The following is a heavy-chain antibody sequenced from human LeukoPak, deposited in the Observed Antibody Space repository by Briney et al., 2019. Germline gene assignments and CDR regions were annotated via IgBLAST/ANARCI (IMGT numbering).Heavy chain of an antibody. D-gene: IGHD1-26*01. CDR1: GYTFTSFG. J-gene: IGHJ4*02. CDR3: ARDSGSGSNDY. V-gene: IGHV1-18*01. CDR2: ISAGNGNT. Sequence: ASVKVSCKASGYTFTSFGISWVRQAPGQGLKWMGWISAGNGNTKYSQNFQGRVTFISNTSATTAFMELSSLRSEDAAVYYCARDSGSGSNDYWGQGTLVTVSS.